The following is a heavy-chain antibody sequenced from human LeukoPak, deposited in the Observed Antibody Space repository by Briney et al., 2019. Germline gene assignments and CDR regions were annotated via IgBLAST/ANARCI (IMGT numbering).Heavy chain of an antibody. V-gene: IGHV1-2*02. CDR1: GYTFTGYY. Sequence: ASVKVSCTASGYTFTGYYMHWVRQAPGQGLEWMGWINPNSGGTNYAQKFQGRVSMTRDTSISTAYMELSRPRSDDTAVYYCARNNQVYYDFWSGYYLDYWGQGTLVTVSS. J-gene: IGHJ4*02. D-gene: IGHD3-3*01. CDR2: INPNSGGT. CDR3: ARNNQVYYDFWSGYYLDY.